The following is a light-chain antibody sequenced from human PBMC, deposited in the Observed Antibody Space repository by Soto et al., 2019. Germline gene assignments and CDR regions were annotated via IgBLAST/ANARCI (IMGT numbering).Light chain of an antibody. CDR2: AAS. V-gene: IGKV1-39*01. CDR1: QSISNY. Sequence: DIQMTQSPSSLSASVGDRVTITCRASQSISNYLNWYQQKPGNAPKLLIYAASNLQSGVPSRFSGSGSGKDFTLTISSLQPEDFATYYCQQSYSTRLYTFGQGTKVDIK. CDR3: QQSYSTRLYT. J-gene: IGKJ2*01.